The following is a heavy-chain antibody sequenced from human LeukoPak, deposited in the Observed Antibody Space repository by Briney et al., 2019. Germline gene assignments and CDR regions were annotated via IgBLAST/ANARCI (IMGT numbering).Heavy chain of an antibody. CDR3: ARDYKYAFDN. CDR2: IGISSGNT. Sequence: GGSLRLSCAASGFTFNAYSMNWVRQAPGKGLEWISYIGISSGNTKYADSVKGRFTISGDKAKNSLYLQMNSLRVEDTAVYYCARDYKYAFDNWGQGTLVTVSS. V-gene: IGHV3-48*01. D-gene: IGHD5-24*01. CDR1: GFTFNAYS. J-gene: IGHJ4*02.